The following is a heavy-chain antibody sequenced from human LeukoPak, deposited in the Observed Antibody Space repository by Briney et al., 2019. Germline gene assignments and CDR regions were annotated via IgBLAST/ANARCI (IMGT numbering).Heavy chain of an antibody. Sequence: TGGSLRLSCAASGFTFSNAWMSWVRQAPGKGLEWVAVISYDGSNKYYADSVKGRFTISRDNSKNTLYLQMNSLRAEDTAVYYCARDRSANSRVYYFDYWGQGTLVTVSS. J-gene: IGHJ4*02. CDR2: ISYDGSNK. V-gene: IGHV3-30-3*01. D-gene: IGHD4/OR15-4a*01. CDR3: ARDRSANSRVYYFDY. CDR1: GFTFSNAW.